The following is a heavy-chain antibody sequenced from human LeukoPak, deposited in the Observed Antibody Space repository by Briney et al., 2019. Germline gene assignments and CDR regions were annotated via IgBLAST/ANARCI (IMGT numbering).Heavy chain of an antibody. J-gene: IGHJ6*03. CDR1: GFTFSSYE. V-gene: IGHV3-48*03. Sequence: GGSLRLSCAASGFTFSSYEMNWVRQAPGKGLEWVSYISSSGSTIYYADSVKGRFTISRDNAKNSLYLQMNSLRAEDTAVYYCARPESGYDEGWNYYYYMDVWGKGTTVTISS. D-gene: IGHD5-12*01. CDR3: ARPESGYDEGWNYYYYMDV. CDR2: ISSSGSTI.